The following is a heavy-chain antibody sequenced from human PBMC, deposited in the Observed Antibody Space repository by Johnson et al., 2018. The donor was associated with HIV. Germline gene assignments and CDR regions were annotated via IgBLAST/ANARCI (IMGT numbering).Heavy chain of an antibody. V-gene: IGHV3-30*04. CDR1: GFTFSRHA. D-gene: IGHD3-16*01. Sequence: VQLVESGGGVVQPGGSLRLSCAASGFTFSRHAMHWVRQAPGKGPEWVACISYDGSNKYYADSVTGRFTISRDNSKNTLHLQMNGLRAEDTAVYYCVRRANVGTSVWGDFDLWGQGTMATVSS. CDR3: VRRANVGTSVWGDFDL. J-gene: IGHJ3*01. CDR2: ISYDGSNK.